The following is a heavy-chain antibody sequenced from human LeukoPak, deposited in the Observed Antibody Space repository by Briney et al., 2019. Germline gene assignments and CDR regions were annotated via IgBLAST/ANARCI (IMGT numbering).Heavy chain of an antibody. J-gene: IGHJ4*02. CDR3: ARDSSGWTYYLDY. D-gene: IGHD6-19*01. CDR1: GFTFSSYA. V-gene: IGHV3-23*01. CDR2: ISGSGGTT. Sequence: GGSLRLSCAASGFTFSSYAMSWVRQAPGKGLEWVSAISGSGGTTYYADSVKGRFTISRDNAKNSLYLQMNSLRPEDTAVYYCARDSSGWTYYLDYWGRGTLVTVSS.